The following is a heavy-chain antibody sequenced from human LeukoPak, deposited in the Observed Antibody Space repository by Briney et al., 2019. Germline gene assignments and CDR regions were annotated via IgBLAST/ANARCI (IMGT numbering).Heavy chain of an antibody. D-gene: IGHD6-19*01. CDR1: GFTFSSYA. V-gene: IGHV3-23*01. CDR3: AKDQWGIAVAQPDV. J-gene: IGHJ6*04. CDR2: ISGSGGST. Sequence: PGGSLRLSCAASGFTFSSYAISWVRQAPGKGLEWVSAISGSGGSTYYADSVKGRFTISRDNSKNTLYLQMNSLRAEDTAVYYCAKDQWGIAVAQPDVWGKGTTVTVSS.